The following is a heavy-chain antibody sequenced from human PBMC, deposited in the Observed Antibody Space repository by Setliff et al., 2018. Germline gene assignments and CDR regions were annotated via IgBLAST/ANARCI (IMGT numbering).Heavy chain of an antibody. CDR3: ARDRFYNSWSGTSITAPHDAFDI. CDR2: IITNTGKT. Sequence: ASVKVSCKASGYTFSTYGLHWVRQAPGQGPEWMGMIITNTGKTSYAQKFQGRVTMTTDTSTGTSYMELRSLRSDDTAVYFCARDRFYNSWSGTSITAPHDAFDIWGQGTMVTV. V-gene: IGHV1-18*01. CDR1: GYTFSTYG. D-gene: IGHD3-3*01. J-gene: IGHJ3*02.